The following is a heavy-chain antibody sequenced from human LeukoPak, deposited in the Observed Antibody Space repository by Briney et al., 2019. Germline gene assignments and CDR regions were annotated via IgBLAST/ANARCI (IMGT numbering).Heavy chain of an antibody. CDR2: ISSSSSTI. CDR1: GFTFSSYS. V-gene: IGHV3-48*02. J-gene: IGHJ5*02. Sequence: PGGSLRLSCVASGFTFSSYSMNWVRQAPGKGLEWVSYISSSSSTIYYADSVKGRFTISRDNAKNSLYLQMNSLRDEDTAVYYCARTYYYDSSGYGWFDPWGQGTLVTVSS. D-gene: IGHD3-22*01. CDR3: ARTYYYDSSGYGWFDP.